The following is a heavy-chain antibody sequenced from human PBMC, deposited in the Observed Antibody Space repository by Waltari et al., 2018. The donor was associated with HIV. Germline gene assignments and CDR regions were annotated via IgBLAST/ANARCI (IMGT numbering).Heavy chain of an antibody. J-gene: IGHJ4*02. D-gene: IGHD3-10*01. CDR3: ASDPYGSGSYL. Sequence: EVQLVESGGGLVQSGGSLRLSCAASGLTLSNYWMHWVRQAPGKGLVWVSRLKSDRSISNYAASVKGRFTISRDNAKNTVYLQMNSLRAEDTATYYCASDPYGSGSYLWGQGTLVTVSS. CDR2: LKSDRSIS. V-gene: IGHV3-74*01. CDR1: GLTLSNYW.